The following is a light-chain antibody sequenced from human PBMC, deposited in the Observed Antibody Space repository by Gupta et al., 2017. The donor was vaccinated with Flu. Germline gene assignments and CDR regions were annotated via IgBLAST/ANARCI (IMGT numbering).Light chain of an antibody. CDR1: SSDVGGYDY. Sequence: APPQPAPLARCSWPAVAPPLPVHSSDVGGYDYVSWYQQHPGKAPELMIFEVSRRPSRISDRFSGSKSGNTASLTISGLLAEDEAYYYCSSYTNTNTVVVFGGGTKLTVL. CDR2: EVS. J-gene: IGLJ2*01. V-gene: IGLV2-14*01. CDR3: SSYTNTNTVVV.